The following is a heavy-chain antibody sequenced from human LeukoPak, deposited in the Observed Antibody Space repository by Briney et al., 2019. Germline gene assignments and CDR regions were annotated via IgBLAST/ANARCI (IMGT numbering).Heavy chain of an antibody. CDR1: GGSISSGGYS. CDR2: IYHSGST. J-gene: IGHJ5*02. Sequence: SETLSLTCAVSGGSISSGGYSWSWIRQPPGKGLEWIGYIYHSGSTYYNPSLKSRVTISVDRSKNQFSLKLSSVTAADTAVYYCARVAFWSDPWGQGTLVTVSS. CDR3: ARVAFWSDP. V-gene: IGHV4-30-2*01.